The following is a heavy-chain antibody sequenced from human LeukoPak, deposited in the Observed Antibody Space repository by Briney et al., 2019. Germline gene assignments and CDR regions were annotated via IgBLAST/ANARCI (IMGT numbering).Heavy chain of an antibody. CDR2: IYYNGNS. J-gene: IGHJ4*02. V-gene: IGHV4-39*02. D-gene: IGHD6-6*01. CDR1: GGSITNPTYH. CDR3: TSEYSSSPAY. Sequence: SETLSLTCTVSGGSITNPTYHWGWVRQPPGKGLEWIGSIYYNGNSYYNLDLKSRLTLSIDTSNNQFSLKLESVTAADTAVYYCTSEYSSSPAYWGQGTLVTDSS.